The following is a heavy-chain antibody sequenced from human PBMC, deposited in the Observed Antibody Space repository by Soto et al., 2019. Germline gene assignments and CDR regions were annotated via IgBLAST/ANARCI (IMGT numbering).Heavy chain of an antibody. CDR2: IIPNGGST. D-gene: IGHD6-13*01. V-gene: IGHV1-69*10. J-gene: IGHJ4*02. CDR1: GGTFSSYA. Sequence: SVKVSCKASGGTFSSYAISWVRQAPGQGLEWIGVIIPNGGSTNYAQKFQGRVTMATDTSTSTAYMDLSSLRSDDTAVYYCARDLAAADYWGQGTLVTVSS. CDR3: ARDLAAADY.